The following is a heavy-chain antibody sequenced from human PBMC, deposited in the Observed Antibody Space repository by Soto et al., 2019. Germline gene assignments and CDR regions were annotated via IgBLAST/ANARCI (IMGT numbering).Heavy chain of an antibody. CDR2: IYYSGST. CDR3: ASLGGVDGALWFDY. V-gene: IGHV4-31*03. CDR1: GGSISGGYY. Sequence: QVQLRESGPRLVKPSETLSLTCTVSGGSISGGYYWTWIRQHPGKGLEWIGYIYYSGSTYYTPSLTSRITISVDTSKNQFSLRLSSVTAADTALYSCASLGGVDGALWFDYWGQGTLVTVSS. D-gene: IGHD1-26*01. J-gene: IGHJ4*02.